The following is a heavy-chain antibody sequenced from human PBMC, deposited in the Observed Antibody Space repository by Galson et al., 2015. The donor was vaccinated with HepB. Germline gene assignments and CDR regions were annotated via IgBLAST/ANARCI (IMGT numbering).Heavy chain of an antibody. D-gene: IGHD5-12*01. CDR1: GYTFTSYG. J-gene: IGHJ4*02. Sequence: SVKVSCKASGYTFTSYGISWVRQAPGQGLEWMGWISAYNGNTNYAQKLQGRVTMTTDTSTSTAYMELRSLRSDDTAVYYCARDLGGRYSGYEAFDYWGQGTLVTVSS. V-gene: IGHV1-18*01. CDR3: ARDLGGRYSGYEAFDY. CDR2: ISAYNGNT.